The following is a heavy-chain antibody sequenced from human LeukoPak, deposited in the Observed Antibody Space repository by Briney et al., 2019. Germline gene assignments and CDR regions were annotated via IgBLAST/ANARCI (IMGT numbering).Heavy chain of an antibody. Sequence: ASVKVSCKASGYTFTSYGISWVRQAPGQGLEWMGWMNPNSGNTGYAQKFQGRVTMTRNTSISTAYMELSSLRSEDTAVYYCARGHEYGDYAANYWGQGTLVTVSS. CDR1: GYTFTSYG. D-gene: IGHD4-17*01. V-gene: IGHV1-8*02. J-gene: IGHJ4*02. CDR3: ARGHEYGDYAANY. CDR2: MNPNSGNT.